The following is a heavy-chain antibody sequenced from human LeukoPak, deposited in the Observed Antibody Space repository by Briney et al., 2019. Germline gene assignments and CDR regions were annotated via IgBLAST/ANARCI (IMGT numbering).Heavy chain of an antibody. D-gene: IGHD3-22*01. CDR1: GGPISSGSYY. J-gene: IGHJ4*02. V-gene: IGHV4-61*02. CDR3: ASSSGYYYGVDY. Sequence: SQTLSLTCTVSGGPISSGSYYWSWIRQPAGKGLEWIGRIYTSGSTNYNPSLKSRVTISVDTSKNQFSLKLSSVTAADTAVYYCASSSGYYYGVDYWGQGTLVTVSS. CDR2: IYTSGST.